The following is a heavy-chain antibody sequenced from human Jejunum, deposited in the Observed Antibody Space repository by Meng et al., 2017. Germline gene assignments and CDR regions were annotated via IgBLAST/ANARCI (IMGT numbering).Heavy chain of an antibody. Sequence: QIHVQQAGRGLVKPSQTLSPPCAILGHVFSSDSAAWNWIGPATSRGLEWLGRTYYRSKWYNDYAESVKSRITSNPDTSKNQFSLQLNSVTPEDTAVYYCVRTRNWSLDYWGQGTLVTVSS. CDR1: GHVFSSDSAA. CDR2: TYYRSKWYN. V-gene: IGHV6-1*02. CDR3: VRTRNWSLDY. J-gene: IGHJ4*01. D-gene: IGHD1-1*01.